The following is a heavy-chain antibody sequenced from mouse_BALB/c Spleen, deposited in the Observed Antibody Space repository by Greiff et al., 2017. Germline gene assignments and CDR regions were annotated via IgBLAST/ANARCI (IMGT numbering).Heavy chain of an antibody. CDR3: TRGGNGYWFAY. J-gene: IGHJ3*01. CDR1: GYTFTSYW. Sequence: VQLQQPGAELVRPGASVKLSCKASGYTFTSYWINWVKQRPGQGLEWIGNIYPSDSYTNYNQKFKDKATLTVDKSSSTAYMQLSSPTSEDSAVYYCTRGGNGYWFAYGGQGTLVTVSA. D-gene: IGHD1-2*01. V-gene: IGHV1-69*02. CDR2: IYPSDSYT.